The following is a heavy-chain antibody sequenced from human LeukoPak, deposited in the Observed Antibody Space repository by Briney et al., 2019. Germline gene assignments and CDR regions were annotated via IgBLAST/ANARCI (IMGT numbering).Heavy chain of an antibody. J-gene: IGHJ4*02. CDR1: GYTFTSYY. CDR3: AREESGGYFDF. V-gene: IGHV1-46*01. Sequence: ASVKVSCKASGYTFTSYYMHWVRQAPGQGLEWMGLINPSGTNTNYARKFRGRVTMTRDTSTSTVYMDLSSLRSKDTAMYFCAREESGGYFDFWGQGTLVTVSS. D-gene: IGHD2-8*02. CDR2: INPSGTNT.